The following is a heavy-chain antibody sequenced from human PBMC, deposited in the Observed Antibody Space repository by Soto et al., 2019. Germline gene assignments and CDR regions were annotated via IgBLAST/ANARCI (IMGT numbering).Heavy chain of an antibody. D-gene: IGHD3-3*02. Sequence: SETLSLTCTVSGASISSSNYYWGWIRQPPGKGLEWIGSIYYSGSTYYNQSLKSRVTISVDTSKNQFSLKLSSVTAADTAVYYCASPKIAFYNWFDPWGQGTLVTVSS. J-gene: IGHJ5*02. V-gene: IGHV4-39*01. CDR1: GASISSSNYY. CDR3: ASPKIAFYNWFDP. CDR2: IYYSGST.